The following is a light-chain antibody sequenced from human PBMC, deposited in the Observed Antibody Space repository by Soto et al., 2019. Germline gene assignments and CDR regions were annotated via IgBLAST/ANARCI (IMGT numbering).Light chain of an antibody. CDR3: QQYHNWPIT. J-gene: IGKJ5*01. CDR1: QSVSSN. V-gene: IGKV3D-15*01. Sequence: EIVLTHSPGTLSLSPGERATLSCRASQSVSSNLAWYQQKPGQPPRLLMYGVYTRAPGTPARFSGSGSGTEFTLTISSLQSEDFAVYYCQQYHNWPITFGQGTRLEI. CDR2: GVY.